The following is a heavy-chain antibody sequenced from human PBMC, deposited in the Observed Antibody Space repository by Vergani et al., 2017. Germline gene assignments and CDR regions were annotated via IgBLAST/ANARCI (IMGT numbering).Heavy chain of an antibody. D-gene: IGHD3-3*01. J-gene: IGHJ6*04. CDR1: GLTFSSYS. V-gene: IGHV3-21*01. Sequence: EVQLVESGGGLVKPGGSLRLSCAASGLTFSSYSMNWVRQAPGKGLEWVSSISSSSSYIYYADSVKGRFTISRDNAKNSLYLQMNSLRAEDTAVYYCARDSVYYDFWGGYPDVWGKGTTVTVSS. CDR2: ISSSSSYI. CDR3: ARDSVYYDFWGGYPDV.